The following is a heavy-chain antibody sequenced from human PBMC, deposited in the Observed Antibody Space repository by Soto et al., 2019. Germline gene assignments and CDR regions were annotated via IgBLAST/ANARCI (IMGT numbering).Heavy chain of an antibody. CDR3: ARYVRYSSGWDFFRWVDP. J-gene: IGHJ5*02. CDR2: IYYSGST. Sequence: SSGTLSLTCNGSGGSINTYYWSWLRQTPGKGLEWIGYIYYSGSTNYNPSLKSRVTISVDTSKNQFSLKLSSVTAADTAVYYCARYVRYSSGWDFFRWVDPWGQGTLVTVSS. D-gene: IGHD6-19*01. CDR1: GGSINTYY. V-gene: IGHV4-59*01.